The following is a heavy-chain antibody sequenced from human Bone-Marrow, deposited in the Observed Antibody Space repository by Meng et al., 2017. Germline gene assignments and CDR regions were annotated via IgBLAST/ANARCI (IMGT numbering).Heavy chain of an antibody. CDR3: AREGDSSGPNFDY. J-gene: IGHJ4*02. D-gene: IGHD6-19*01. V-gene: IGHV3-33*01. CDR1: GFTFSSYG. Sequence: QGRLVRFGGGVVQPGRALGLPGAASGFTFSSYGMHWFRQAPGKGLEWVAVIWYDGSNKYYADSVKGRFTISRDNSKNTLYLQMNSLRAEDTAVYYCAREGDSSGPNFDYWGQGTLVTVSS. CDR2: IWYDGSNK.